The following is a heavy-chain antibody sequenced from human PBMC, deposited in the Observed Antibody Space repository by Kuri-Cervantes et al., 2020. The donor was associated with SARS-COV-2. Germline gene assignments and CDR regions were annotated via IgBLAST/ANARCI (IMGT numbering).Heavy chain of an antibody. CDR1: GGSISSYY. CDR2: IYYSGST. J-gene: IGHJ5*02. Sequence: LETLSLTCTVSGGSISSYYWSWIRQPPGKGLEWIGYIYYSGSTNYNPSLKSRVTISVDTSKNQFSLKLSSVTAADTAVYYCARELGLTTVNWFDPWGQGTLVTVSS. V-gene: IGHV4-59*01. CDR3: ARELGLTTVNWFDP. D-gene: IGHD4-17*01.